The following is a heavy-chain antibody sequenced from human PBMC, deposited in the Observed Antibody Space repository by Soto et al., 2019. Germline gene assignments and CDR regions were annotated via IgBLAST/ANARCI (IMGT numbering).Heavy chain of an antibody. J-gene: IGHJ3*02. V-gene: IGHV3-53*01. CDR2: IYSGGST. CDR1: GFTVSSNY. Sequence: GGSLRLSCAASGFTVSSNYMSWVRQAPGKGLEWVSVIYSGGSTYYADSVKGRFTISRDNSKNTLYLQMNSLRAEDTAVYYCARVHLNDAFDIWGQGTMVTVSS. CDR3: ARVHLNDAFDI. D-gene: IGHD1-26*01.